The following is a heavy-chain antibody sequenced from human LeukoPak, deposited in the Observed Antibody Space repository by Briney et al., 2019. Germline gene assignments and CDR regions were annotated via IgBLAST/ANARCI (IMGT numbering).Heavy chain of an antibody. CDR1: GFSFISYG. CDR2: ISDDGRNK. D-gene: IGHD4-17*01. J-gene: IGHJ4*02. Sequence: GGSLRLSCAASGFSFISYGMHFVCQAPGKGQERVGVISDDGRNKKYADSVKGRFTISRDNSKDTLYLQMNSLRDEDTAVYYCAKRPSDYGDYVTYFDYWGQGTLVTVSS. V-gene: IGHV3-30*18. CDR3: AKRPSDYGDYVTYFDY.